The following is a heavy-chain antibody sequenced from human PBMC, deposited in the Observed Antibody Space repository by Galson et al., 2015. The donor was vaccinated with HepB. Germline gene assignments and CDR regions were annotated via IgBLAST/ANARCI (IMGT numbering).Heavy chain of an antibody. CDR2: INAGNGNT. J-gene: IGHJ5*02. Sequence: SVKVSCKASGYTFTSYAMHWVRQAPGQRLEWMGWINAGNGNTKYSQKFQGRVTITRDTSASTAYMELSSLRSEDTAVYYCARGGTVVVYCSSTSCPPRGFDPWGQGTLVTVSS. CDR1: GYTFTSYA. D-gene: IGHD2-2*01. V-gene: IGHV1-3*01. CDR3: ARGGTVVVYCSSTSCPPRGFDP.